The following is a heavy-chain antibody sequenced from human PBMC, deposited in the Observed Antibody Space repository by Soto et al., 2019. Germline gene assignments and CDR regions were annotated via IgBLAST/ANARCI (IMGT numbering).Heavy chain of an antibody. CDR2: IYYSGST. CDR1: GGSISSGGYN. Sequence: QVQLQESGPGLVKPSQTLSLTCTVSGGSISSGGYNWSWIRQHPGKGLEWIGYIYYSGSTYYNPSPKRRVTISVDTSKNQSPLKIDSVTSADTAVYYCAGTGHSGYYDGAFHIWGHGTKVTVSS. CDR3: AGTGHSGYYDGAFHI. D-gene: IGHD3-22*01. V-gene: IGHV4-31*03. J-gene: IGHJ3*02.